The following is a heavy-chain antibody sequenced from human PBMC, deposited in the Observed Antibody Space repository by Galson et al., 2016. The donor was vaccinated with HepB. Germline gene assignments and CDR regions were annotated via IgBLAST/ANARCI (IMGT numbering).Heavy chain of an antibody. CDR1: GGTLSSHA. Sequence: SVKVSCKASGGTLSSHAINWVRQAPGQGLEWMGVFIPITGTPNYAQRFQGRLTITADESTSTTYMELTSLKSDDTAVYYCARFHTCGYDYYVDCWGQGTLVTVSS. D-gene: IGHD3-22*01. V-gene: IGHV1-69*13. CDR3: ARFHTCGYDYYVDC. CDR2: FIPITGTP. J-gene: IGHJ4*02.